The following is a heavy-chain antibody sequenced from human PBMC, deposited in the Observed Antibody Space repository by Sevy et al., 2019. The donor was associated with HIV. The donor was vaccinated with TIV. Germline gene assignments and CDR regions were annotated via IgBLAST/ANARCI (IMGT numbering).Heavy chain of an antibody. CDR3: VRGEQWLSFNY. CDR2: IYGNNST. D-gene: IGHD6-19*01. J-gene: IGHJ4*02. V-gene: IGHV3-53*01. Sequence: GGSLRLSCAASGFNISSNYLSWVRQAPGKGLEWVSVIYGNNSTYYADFVKGRFTISRDNSKNTLYLQMNGLRVEDTAIYYCVRGEQWLSFNYWGQGTLVTVSS. CDR1: GFNISSNY.